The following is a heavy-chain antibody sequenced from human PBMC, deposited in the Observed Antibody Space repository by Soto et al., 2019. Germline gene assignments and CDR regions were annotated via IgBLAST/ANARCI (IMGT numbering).Heavy chain of an antibody. CDR3: ARTPNNGRAGDYGMDV. D-gene: IGHD2-8*01. V-gene: IGHV1-2*04. Sequence: QVQLVQSGAEVKKPGASVKVSCKASGYTFTNYYIHWVRQAPGQGLEWMGWIDGDSGDTKDAQKFQGWVTMTRDTSINTAYMELSRLTSDDTVVYYCARTPNNGRAGDYGMDVWGQGTTVTVSS. CDR1: GYTFTNYY. J-gene: IGHJ6*02. CDR2: IDGDSGDT.